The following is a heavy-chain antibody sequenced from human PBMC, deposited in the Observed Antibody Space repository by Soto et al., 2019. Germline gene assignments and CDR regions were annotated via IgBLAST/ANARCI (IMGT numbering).Heavy chain of an antibody. J-gene: IGHJ6*03. Sequence: EVQLLESGGGLVQPGGSLRLSCAASGFTFSDYAMNWVRQAPGKGLEWVSGISGSGGSTYHADSVKGRFTISRDNSKNPLHLQMITLGAEDPAVYYCAKSLLSMVRGVTPYYYYMDVWGKGTTVTVSS. CDR3: AKSLLSMVRGVTPYYYYMDV. D-gene: IGHD3-10*01. CDR1: GFTFSDYA. V-gene: IGHV3-23*01. CDR2: ISGSGGST.